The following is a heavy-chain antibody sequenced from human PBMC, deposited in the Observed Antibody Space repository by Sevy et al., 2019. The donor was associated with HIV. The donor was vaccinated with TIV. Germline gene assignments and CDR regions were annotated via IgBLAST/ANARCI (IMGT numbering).Heavy chain of an antibody. CDR1: GGSFSSYY. CDR3: ARGKVLFDY. D-gene: IGHD1-20*01. J-gene: IGHJ4*02. CDR2: IYYNGTT. Sequence: SETVSLTCTVSGGSFSSYYWSWIRQSPGKGLEWIGYIYYNGTTNSSPSLRRRVTISPHTSKSQFSLKLKSVTAADTAVYYCARGKVLFDYWGQGTLVTVSS. V-gene: IGHV4-59*01.